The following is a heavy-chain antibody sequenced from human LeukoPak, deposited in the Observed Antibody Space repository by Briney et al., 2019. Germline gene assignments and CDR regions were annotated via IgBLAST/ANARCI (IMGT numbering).Heavy chain of an antibody. J-gene: IGHJ6*02. CDR3: ARVWRYYDSSGYYYSYYYYYGMDV. CDR1: GGSFSGYY. V-gene: IGHV4-34*01. D-gene: IGHD3-22*01. Sequence: SETLSLTCAVYGGSFSGYYWSWIRHPPGKGLEWIGEINHSGRTNYNPSLKSRVTISVDTSKNQFSLKLSSVTAADTAVYYCARVWRYYDSSGYYYSYYYYYGMDVWGQGTTVTVSS. CDR2: INHSGRT.